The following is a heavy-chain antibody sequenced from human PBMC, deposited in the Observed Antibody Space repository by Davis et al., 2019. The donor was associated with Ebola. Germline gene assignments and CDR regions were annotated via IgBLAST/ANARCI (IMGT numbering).Heavy chain of an antibody. J-gene: IGHJ5*02. CDR2: ISSSSSYT. CDR3: ARDLTTVTTSWFDP. CDR1: GFTFSDYY. D-gene: IGHD4-17*01. Sequence: GESLKISCAASGFTFSDYYMSWIRQAPGKGLEWVSYISSSSSYTNYADSVKGRFTISRDNAKNSLYLQMNSLRAEDTAVYYCARDLTTVTTSWFDPWGQGTLVTVSS. V-gene: IGHV3-11*06.